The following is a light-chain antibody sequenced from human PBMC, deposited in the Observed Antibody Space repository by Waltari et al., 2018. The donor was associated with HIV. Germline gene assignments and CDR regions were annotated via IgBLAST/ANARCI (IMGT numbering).Light chain of an antibody. V-gene: IGKV3D-20*02. CDR1: QTVPGNF. Sequence: TQSPDTLSFSPGERASLSCRASQTVPGNFLAWYQQKPGQTPRLLIYEASTRAADIPGRFSGSGSATDFTLTIARLEPEDFAVYYCQQYSNSVPLTFGGGTKVDI. CDR2: EAS. J-gene: IGKJ4*01. CDR3: QQYSNSVPLT.